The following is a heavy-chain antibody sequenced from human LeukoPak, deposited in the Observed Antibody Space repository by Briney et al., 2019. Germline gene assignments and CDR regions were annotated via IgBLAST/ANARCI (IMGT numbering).Heavy chain of an antibody. D-gene: IGHD5-18*01. V-gene: IGHV4-59*13. CDR1: GGSISIYY. CDR2: IYYSGST. CDR3: ARVRGYSYGLDY. Sequence: SETLSLTCTVSGGSISIYYWRWIRQPRGKGLEWIGYIYYSGSTNYNPSLKSRVTISVDTSKNHFSLKLSSVTAADTAVYYCARVRGYSYGLDYWGQGTLVTVSS. J-gene: IGHJ4*02.